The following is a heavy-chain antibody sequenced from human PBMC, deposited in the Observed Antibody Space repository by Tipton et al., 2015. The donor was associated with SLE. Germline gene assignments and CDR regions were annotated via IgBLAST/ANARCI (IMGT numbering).Heavy chain of an antibody. CDR3: ARDREFDSGSDNGGGFYYYGLDV. V-gene: IGHV4-61*09. Sequence: TLSLTCTVSGGSISSDTYYWSWLRQPAGKGLEWIGHIYTSGSTNYSPSLKTRVTISVDMSKNQFSLKLTSVTAADTAVYYCARDREFDSGSDNGGGFYYYGLDVWGLGTTVTVSS. CDR2: IYTSGST. J-gene: IGHJ6*02. CDR1: GGSISSDTYY. D-gene: IGHD3-10*01.